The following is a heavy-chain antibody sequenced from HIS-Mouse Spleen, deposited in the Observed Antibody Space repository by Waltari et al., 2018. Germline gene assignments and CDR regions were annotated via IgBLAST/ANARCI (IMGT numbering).Heavy chain of an antibody. J-gene: IGHJ2*01. CDR3: AREIPYSSSWYDWYFDL. Sequence: QLQLQESGPGLVKPSETLSLTCTVSGGPISSSSYYRCRIRQPPGKGLEWIGSIYYSGSTYYNPSLKSRVTISVDTSKNQFSLKLSSVTAADTAVYYCAREIPYSSSWYDWYFDLWGRGTLVTVSS. CDR2: IYYSGST. CDR1: GGPISSSSYY. V-gene: IGHV4-39*07. D-gene: IGHD6-13*01.